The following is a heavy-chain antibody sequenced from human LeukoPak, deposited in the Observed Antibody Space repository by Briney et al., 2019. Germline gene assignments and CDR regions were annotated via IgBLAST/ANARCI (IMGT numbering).Heavy chain of an antibody. CDR3: AYCSGGSCYYFDY. CDR1: GFTFSSYA. V-gene: IGHV3-64*01. D-gene: IGHD2-15*01. CDR2: ISSNGGST. Sequence: PGGSLRLSCAASGFTFSSYAMHWVRQAPGKGLEDVSAISSNGGSTYYANSVKGRFTISRDNSKNTLYLQMGSLRAEDMAVYYCAYCSGGSCYYFDYWGQGTLVTVSS. J-gene: IGHJ4*02.